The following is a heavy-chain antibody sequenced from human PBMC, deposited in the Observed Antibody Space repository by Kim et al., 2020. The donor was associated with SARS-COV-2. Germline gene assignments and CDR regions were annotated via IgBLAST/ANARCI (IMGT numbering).Heavy chain of an antibody. D-gene: IGHD6-19*01. Sequence: GGSLRLSCAASGFTFSSYAMHWVRQAPGKGLEWVAVISYDGSNKYYADSVKGRFTISRDNSKNTLYLQMNSLRAEDTAVYYCARDRVSSGWGDYWGQGTLVTVSS. J-gene: IGHJ4*02. CDR2: ISYDGSNK. V-gene: IGHV3-30*04. CDR3: ARDRVSSGWGDY. CDR1: GFTFSSYA.